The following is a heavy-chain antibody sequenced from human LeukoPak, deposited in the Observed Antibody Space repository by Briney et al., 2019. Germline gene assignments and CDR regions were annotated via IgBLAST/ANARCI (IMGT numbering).Heavy chain of an antibody. CDR2: INHSGST. V-gene: IGHV4-34*01. J-gene: IGHJ4*02. CDR1: GGSFSGYY. CDR3: ARDRYYGSGSYYNPRRGYFDY. D-gene: IGHD3-10*01. Sequence: SETLSLTCAVYGGSFSGYYWSWIRQPPGKGLEWIGEINHSGSTNYNPSLKSRVTISVDTSKNQFSLKLSSVTAADTAVYYCARDRYYGSGSYYNPRRGYFDYWGQGTLITVSS.